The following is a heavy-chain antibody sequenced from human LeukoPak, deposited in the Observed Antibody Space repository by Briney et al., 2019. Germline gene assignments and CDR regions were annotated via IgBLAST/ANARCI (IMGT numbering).Heavy chain of an antibody. CDR1: GLTFSSYG. V-gene: IGHV3-30*18. Sequence: GGSLRLSCAASGLTFSSYGMHWVRQAPGKGLEWVAVISYDGSNKYYADSVKGRFTISRDNSKSTLYLQMNSLRAEDTAVYYCAKNREQWLYHGSWFDPWGQGTLVTVSS. J-gene: IGHJ5*02. CDR2: ISYDGSNK. D-gene: IGHD6-19*01. CDR3: AKNREQWLYHGSWFDP.